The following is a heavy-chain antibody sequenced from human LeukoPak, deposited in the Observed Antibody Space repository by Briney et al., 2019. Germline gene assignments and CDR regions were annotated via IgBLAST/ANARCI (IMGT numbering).Heavy chain of an antibody. J-gene: IGHJ4*02. D-gene: IGHD3-22*01. Sequence: SVKVSCKASGGTFSSYAISWVRQAPGQGLEWMGRIIPILGIANYAQKFQGRVTITADKSTSTAYMELSSLRSEDTAVYYCARGPSVVVIDPSRYYFDYWGQGTLVTVSS. V-gene: IGHV1-69*04. CDR3: ARGPSVVVIDPSRYYFDY. CDR2: IIPILGIA. CDR1: GGTFSSYA.